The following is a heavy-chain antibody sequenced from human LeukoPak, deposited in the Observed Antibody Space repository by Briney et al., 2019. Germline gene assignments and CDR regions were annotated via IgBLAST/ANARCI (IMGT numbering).Heavy chain of an antibody. CDR2: IYHSGST. CDR1: GYSISSGYY. CDR3: VQDQWLAAFDI. D-gene: IGHD6-19*01. J-gene: IGHJ3*02. Sequence: SETLSLTCAVSGYSISSGYYWGWIRQPPGKGLEWIGSIYHSGSTYYNPSLKSRVTISVDTSKNQFSLKLSSVTAADTAVYYCVQDQWLAAFDIWGQGTMVTVSS. V-gene: IGHV4-38-2*01.